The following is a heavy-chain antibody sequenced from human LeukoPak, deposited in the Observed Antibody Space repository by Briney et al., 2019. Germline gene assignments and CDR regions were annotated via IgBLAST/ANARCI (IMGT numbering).Heavy chain of an antibody. CDR3: ARVSTSYEDDTIFDY. CDR1: GFFLSSYT. CDR2: IAYDGSDK. D-gene: IGHD2-2*01. J-gene: IGHJ4*02. Sequence: GGSLRLSCAASGFFLSSYTRNWVRQAPGKGLEWVAIIAYDGSDKYYADSVKGRFTISRDNSKNTLYLQMNSLRPEDTAVYYPARVSTSYEDDTIFDYWGQGSLVTVSS. V-gene: IGHV3-30-3*01.